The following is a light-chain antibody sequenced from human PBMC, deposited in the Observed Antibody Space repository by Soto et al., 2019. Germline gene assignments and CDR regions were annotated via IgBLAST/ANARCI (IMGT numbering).Light chain of an antibody. J-gene: IGKJ3*01. Sequence: EIVLTQSPGTLSLSPGERAILSCRASQSINNRYVSWYQQMPGRAPRLLIHGASSRAAGIPDRFSGSGSGTDFTLTINGLEPEDFAVYYCHHYDNSPPFPFGPGTKVDI. CDR2: GAS. CDR3: HHYDNSPPFP. V-gene: IGKV3-20*01. CDR1: QSINNRY.